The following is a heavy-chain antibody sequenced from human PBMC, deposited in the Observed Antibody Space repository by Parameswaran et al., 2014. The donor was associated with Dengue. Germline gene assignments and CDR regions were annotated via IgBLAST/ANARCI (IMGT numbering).Heavy chain of an antibody. CDR1: GGSFSGYY. J-gene: IGHJ4*02. D-gene: IGHD2-15*01. Sequence: ASETLSLTCAVYGGSFSGYYWSWIRQPPGKGLEWIGEINHSGSTNYNPSLKSRVTISVDTSKNQFSLKLSSVTAADTAVYYCARGPGYCSGGSCYRGRYFDYWGQGNPGHRLL. CDR3: ARGPGYCSGGSCYRGRYFDY. CDR2: INHSGST. V-gene: IGHV4-34*01.